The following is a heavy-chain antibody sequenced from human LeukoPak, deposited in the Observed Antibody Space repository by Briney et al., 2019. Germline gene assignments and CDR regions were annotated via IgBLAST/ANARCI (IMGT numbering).Heavy chain of an antibody. CDR2: ISSSSSYI. CDR3: ASSYDLFSEEVH. D-gene: IGHD5-12*01. V-gene: IGHV3-21*01. CDR1: GFTFSSYS. J-gene: IGHJ4*02. Sequence: GGSLRLSCAASGFTFSSYSMNWVRQAPGKGLEWVSSISSSSSYIYYADSVKGRFTISRDNAKNSLYLQMNSLRAEDTAVYYRASSYDLFSEEVHWGQGTLVTVSS.